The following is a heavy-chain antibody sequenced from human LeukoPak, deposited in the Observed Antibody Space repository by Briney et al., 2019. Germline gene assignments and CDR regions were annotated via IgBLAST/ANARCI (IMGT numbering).Heavy chain of an antibody. CDR1: GGSISSYY. CDR2: IYYSGST. J-gene: IGHJ3*02. CDR3: ARARYDSSGRDAFDI. Sequence: PAETLSLTCTVSGGSISSYYWSWIRQPPGKGLEWIGYIYYSGSTNYNPSLKSGGPISVDQSQNQFSVKLRSVTAEDPGVYYCARARYDSSGRDAFDIWGQGPMVTVSS. V-gene: IGHV4-59*01. D-gene: IGHD3-22*01.